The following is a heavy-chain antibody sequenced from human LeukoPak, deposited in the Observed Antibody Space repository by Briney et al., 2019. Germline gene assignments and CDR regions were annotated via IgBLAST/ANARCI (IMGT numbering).Heavy chain of an antibody. Sequence: PSETLSLTCAVSGYSISSGYYWGWIRQPPGKELEWIGSIYHSGSTYYNPSLKSRVTISVDTSKNQFSLKLSSVTAADTAVYYCAWRGDYGGPPGAFDIWGQGTMVTVSS. J-gene: IGHJ3*02. CDR2: IYHSGST. CDR3: AWRGDYGGPPGAFDI. CDR1: GYSISSGYY. D-gene: IGHD4-23*01. V-gene: IGHV4-38-2*01.